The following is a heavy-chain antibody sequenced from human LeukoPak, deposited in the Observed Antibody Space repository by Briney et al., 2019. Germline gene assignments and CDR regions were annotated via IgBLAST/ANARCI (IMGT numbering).Heavy chain of an antibody. CDR3: ARGLDRTTVTSYFDY. Sequence: PSETLSLTCAVYGGSFSGYYWSWIRQPPGKGLEWIGEINHSGSTNYNPSLKSRVTISVDTPKNQFSLKLSSVTAADTAVYYCARGLDRTTVTSYFDYWGQGTLVTVSS. CDR1: GGSFSGYY. D-gene: IGHD4-17*01. CDR2: INHSGST. J-gene: IGHJ4*02. V-gene: IGHV4-34*01.